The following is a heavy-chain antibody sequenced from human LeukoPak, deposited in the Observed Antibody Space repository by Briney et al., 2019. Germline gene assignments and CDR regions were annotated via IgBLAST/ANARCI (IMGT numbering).Heavy chain of an antibody. CDR3: VSLPLAAAGPAPLEY. CDR1: GFTFSSYA. Sequence: GGSLRLSCSASGFTFSSYAMHWVRQAPGKGLEYVSAISSNGGSTYYADSVKGRFTISRDNSKNTLYLQMSSLRAEDTAAYYCVSLPLAAAGPAPLEYWGQGTLVTVSS. D-gene: IGHD6-13*01. J-gene: IGHJ4*02. V-gene: IGHV3-64D*06. CDR2: ISSNGGST.